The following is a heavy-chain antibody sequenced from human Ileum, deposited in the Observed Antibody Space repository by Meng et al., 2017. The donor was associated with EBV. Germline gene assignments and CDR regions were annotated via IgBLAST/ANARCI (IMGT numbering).Heavy chain of an antibody. CDR2: TNEDGGIT. Sequence: VELVESGGGLVQPGGSLRLSCAVSGFSFSRFWMHWVRQVPGKGLVWVARTNEDGGITNYADSVKGRFTISRDNTRNTLYLQMNSLRDEDTAVYFCSRDLAGPFDDWGQGTLVTVFS. CDR3: SRDLAGPFDD. V-gene: IGHV3-74*01. J-gene: IGHJ4*02. CDR1: GFSFSRFW.